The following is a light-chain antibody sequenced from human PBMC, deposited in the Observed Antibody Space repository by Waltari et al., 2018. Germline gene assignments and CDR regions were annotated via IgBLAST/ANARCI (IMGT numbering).Light chain of an antibody. CDR2: EGS. V-gene: IGLV2-23*01. CDR1: SSDVGSYNL. CDR3: CSYAGSSTYV. J-gene: IGLJ1*01. Sequence: QSALPQPASVSGPRGQSITIPCTGTSSDVGSYNLAPCYQQHPGKSPKLMIYEGSKRPSGVSNRFSGSKSGNTASLTISGLQAEDEADYYCCSYAGSSTYVFGTGTKVTVL.